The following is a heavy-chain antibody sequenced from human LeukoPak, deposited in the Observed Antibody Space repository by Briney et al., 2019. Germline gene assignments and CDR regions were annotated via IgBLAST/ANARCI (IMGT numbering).Heavy chain of an antibody. CDR1: GFTLSSYA. V-gene: IGHV3-30*04. Sequence: PGGSLRLSCAASGFTLSSYAMHWVRQAPGKGLEWVAVISYDGSNKYYADSVKGRFTISRDNSKNTLYLQMNSLRAEDTAVYYCARDPGYSYGPGYFQHWGQGTLVTVSS. CDR2: ISYDGSNK. D-gene: IGHD5-18*01. J-gene: IGHJ1*01. CDR3: ARDPGYSYGPGYFQH.